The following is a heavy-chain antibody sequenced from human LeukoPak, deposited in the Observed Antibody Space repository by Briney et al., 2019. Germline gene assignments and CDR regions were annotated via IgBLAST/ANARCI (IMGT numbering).Heavy chain of an antibody. CDR1: GFTFSSYG. V-gene: IGHV3-33*06. J-gene: IGHJ2*01. CDR3: AKDLYGGNRYFAL. Sequence: GRSLRLSCAASGFTFSSYGMQWVRQAPGKGLEWVAVIWYDETNKYYADSVKGRFTISRDNSKNTLYLQMNSLRAEDTAVYYCAKDLYGGNRYFALWGRGTLVTVSS. CDR2: IWYDETNK. D-gene: IGHD4-23*01.